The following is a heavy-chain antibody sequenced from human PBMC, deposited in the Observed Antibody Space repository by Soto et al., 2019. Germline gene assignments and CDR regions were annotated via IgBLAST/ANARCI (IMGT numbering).Heavy chain of an antibody. D-gene: IGHD3-16*01. Sequence: QGHMVQSGGEVKKPGASVKVSCKASGYTFTNYGFSWVRQAPGQGLEWVGWISPYSGNTNYARRRQVRVLMTMDTSATTVYMELRSLICDDTAVYYCARDWGSRINALDFWGQGTMVTVSS. CDR2: ISPYSGNT. CDR1: GYTFTNYG. J-gene: IGHJ3*01. V-gene: IGHV1-18*04. CDR3: ARDWGSRINALDF.